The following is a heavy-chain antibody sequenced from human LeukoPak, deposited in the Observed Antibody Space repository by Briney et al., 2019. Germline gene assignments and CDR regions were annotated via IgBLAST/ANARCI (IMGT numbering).Heavy chain of an antibody. J-gene: IGHJ4*02. CDR1: GFTFDDYA. CDR2: ISWNSGSI. D-gene: IGHD1-26*01. V-gene: IGHV3-9*01. CDR3: AKALSWGLDY. Sequence: GGSLRLSCAASGFTFDDYAMHWVRQAPGKGLEWVSGISWNSGSIDYADSVKGRFTISRDNAKSSLYLQMNSLRVEDTALYYCAKALSWGLDYWGQGTLVTVSS.